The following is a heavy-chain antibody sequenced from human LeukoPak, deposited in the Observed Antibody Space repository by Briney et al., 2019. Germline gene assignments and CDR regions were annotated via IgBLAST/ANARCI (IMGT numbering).Heavy chain of an antibody. CDR1: GYTFTGYY. D-gene: IGHD3-10*01. CDR2: ISPNSGGT. J-gene: IGHJ6*03. V-gene: IGHV1-2*02. Sequence: ASVKVSCKASGYTFTGYYMHWVRQAPGQGLEWMGWISPNSGGTNYAQKFQGRVTMTRDTSISTAYMELSRLRSDDTAVYYCAREAYDSGSFRTDYYYMDVWGKGTTVTVSS. CDR3: AREAYDSGSFRTDYYYMDV.